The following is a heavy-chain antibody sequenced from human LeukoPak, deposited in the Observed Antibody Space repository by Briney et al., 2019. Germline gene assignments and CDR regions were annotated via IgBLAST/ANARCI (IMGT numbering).Heavy chain of an antibody. CDR1: GGSFSGYY. Sequence: SETLSLTCAVYGGSFSGYYWSWIRQPPGKGLEWIGEINHSGSTNYNPSLKSRVTISVDTSKNQFSLKLSSVTAAGTAVYYCARGRGGISHLGGQGTLVTVSS. CDR2: INHSGST. J-gene: IGHJ4*02. V-gene: IGHV4-34*01. CDR3: ARGRGGISHL. D-gene: IGHD3-16*01.